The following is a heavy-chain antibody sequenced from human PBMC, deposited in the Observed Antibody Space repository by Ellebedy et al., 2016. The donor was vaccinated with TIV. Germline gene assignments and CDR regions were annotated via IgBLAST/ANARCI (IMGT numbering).Heavy chain of an antibody. CDR1: GGSISSSSYY. V-gene: IGHV4-39*01. J-gene: IGHJ4*02. Sequence: MPSETLSLTCTVSGGSISSSSYYWGWIRQPPGKGLEWIGSIYYSGSTYYNPSLKSRVTISVDTSKNQFSLKLSSVTAADTAVYYCARSSWYDWGQGTLVTVSS. CDR2: IYYSGST. CDR3: ARSSWYD. D-gene: IGHD6-13*01.